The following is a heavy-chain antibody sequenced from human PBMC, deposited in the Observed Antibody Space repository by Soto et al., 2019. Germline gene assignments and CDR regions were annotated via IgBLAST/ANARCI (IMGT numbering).Heavy chain of an antibody. V-gene: IGHV1-69*06. Sequence: QVRLVQSGAEVKKPGSSVKVSCEASGGTFSSYAVTWVRQAPGQGLEWMGGIIPIVTTPNYAQKFQGRLTISADKYTSTSYMELSSLRSEATGVYYCAMVGYTFWSRYHYYGMDVWGQGTTVIVSS. D-gene: IGHD3-3*01. CDR1: GGTFSSYA. CDR3: AMVGYTFWSRYHYYGMDV. J-gene: IGHJ6*02. CDR2: IIPIVTTP.